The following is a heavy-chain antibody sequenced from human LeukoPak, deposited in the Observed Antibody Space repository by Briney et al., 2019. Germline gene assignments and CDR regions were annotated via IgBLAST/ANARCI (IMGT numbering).Heavy chain of an antibody. CDR2: ISYSEST. Sequence: PSETLSLTCTVSGGSISSSSYYWGWTRQPPGKGLEWIASISYSESTPHNPSHKSRVTISVDTSKNQFSLKLNSVTAADTAVYYCARHYFWGSSPYIPFDYWGQGILVTVSS. J-gene: IGHJ4*02. V-gene: IGHV4-39*01. CDR3: ARHYFWGSSPYIPFDY. CDR1: GGSISSSSYY. D-gene: IGHD3-16*01.